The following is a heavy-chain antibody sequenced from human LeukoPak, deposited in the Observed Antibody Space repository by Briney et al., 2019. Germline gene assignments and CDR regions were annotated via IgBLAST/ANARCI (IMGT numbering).Heavy chain of an antibody. J-gene: IGHJ3*02. Sequence: ASVKVSCKASGYTFTGYYMHWLRQAPGQGLEWMGWINPNSGGTNYAQKFQGRVTMTRDTSVSTAYMELSSTRSDDTAVYYCARGPSHGAFDIWGQGTMVTASS. CDR1: GYTFTGYY. CDR3: ARGPSHGAFDI. V-gene: IGHV1-2*02. CDR2: INPNSGGT.